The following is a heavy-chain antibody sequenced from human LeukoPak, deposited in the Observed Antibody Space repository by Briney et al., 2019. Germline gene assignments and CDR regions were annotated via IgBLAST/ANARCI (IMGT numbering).Heavy chain of an antibody. CDR2: INPSGGST. D-gene: IGHD3-3*01. CDR1: GYTFTSYY. V-gene: IGHV1-46*01. Sequence: ASVKVSCKASGYTFTSYYMHWVRQAPGQGLEWMGIINPSGGSTSYAQKFQGRVTMTRDTSTSTVYMELSSLRSEDTAVYYCARGWMGDYDFWSGYYKGYFDYWGRGTLVTVSS. J-gene: IGHJ4*02. CDR3: ARGWMGDYDFWSGYYKGYFDY.